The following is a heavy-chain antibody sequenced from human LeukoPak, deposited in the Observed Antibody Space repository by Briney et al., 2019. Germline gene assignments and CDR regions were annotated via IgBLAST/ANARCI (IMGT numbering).Heavy chain of an antibody. CDR1: GFTFSSYA. J-gene: IGHJ4*02. CDR3: AKESRGYSGYDLDY. CDR2: ISGSGGST. Sequence: SGGSLRLSCAASGFTFSSYAMSWVRQAPGKGLEWVSAISGSGGSTYYADSVKGRFTISRDNSKNTVYLQMKSLRAEDTAVYYCAKESRGYSGYDLDYWGQGTLVTVSS. D-gene: IGHD5-12*01. V-gene: IGHV3-23*01.